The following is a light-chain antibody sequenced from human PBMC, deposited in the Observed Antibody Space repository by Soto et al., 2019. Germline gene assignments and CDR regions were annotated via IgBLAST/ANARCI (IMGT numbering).Light chain of an antibody. CDR1: SSDVGSYNL. CDR2: EGS. V-gene: IGLV2-23*03. J-gene: IGLJ1*01. Sequence: QSALTQPGSVSGSPGQSVTISCTGTSSDVGSYNLVSWYQQHPGKAPKLMIYEGSKRPSGVSNRFSGSKSGNTASLTISGLQAEDEADYYCCSYAPSSTFERLFGTGTKLTVL. CDR3: CSYAPSSTFERL.